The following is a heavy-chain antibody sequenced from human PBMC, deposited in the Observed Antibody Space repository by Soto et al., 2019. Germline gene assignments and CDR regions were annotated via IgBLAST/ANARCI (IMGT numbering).Heavy chain of an antibody. V-gene: IGHV1-69*01. D-gene: IGHD4-17*01. Sequence: VQLMQSGAEVKQPGSSVKVSCKASGGTFSSHSINWVRHAPGQGLEWMGGIITLFGTANYAQNFQGRVTITADQSTSTAYMELNSLRSDDTAVYYCAREVGYGDFFAALLDWGQGTLVTVSS. CDR2: IITLFGTA. CDR3: AREVGYGDFFAALLD. CDR1: GGTFSSHS. J-gene: IGHJ4*02.